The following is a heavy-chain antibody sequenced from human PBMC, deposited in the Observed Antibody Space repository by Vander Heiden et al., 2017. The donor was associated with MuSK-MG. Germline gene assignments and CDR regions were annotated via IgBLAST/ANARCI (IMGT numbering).Heavy chain of an antibody. Sequence: SGMCVSWIRQPPGKALEWLALIDWDDDKYYSTSLKTRLTISKDTSKNQVVLTMTNMDPVDTATYYCARTKLGELFFDYWGQGTLATVSS. CDR2: IDWDDDK. CDR3: ARTKLGELFFDY. CDR1: SGMC. D-gene: IGHD3-16*01. V-gene: IGHV2-70*01. J-gene: IGHJ4*02.